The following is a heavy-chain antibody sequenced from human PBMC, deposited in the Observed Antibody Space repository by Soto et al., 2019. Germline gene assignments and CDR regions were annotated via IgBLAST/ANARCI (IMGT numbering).Heavy chain of an antibody. CDR2: ISYDGSNK. CDR3: AREEVAATPTFDY. D-gene: IGHD2-15*01. CDR1: GFTFSSYA. Sequence: QVQLVESGGGVVQPGRSLRLSCAASGFTFSSYAMHWVRQAPGKGLEWVAVISYDGSNKYYADSVKGRFTISRDNSKNTLYLQMNSLRAEDTAVYHCAREEVAATPTFDYWGQGTLVTVSS. J-gene: IGHJ4*02. V-gene: IGHV3-30-3*01.